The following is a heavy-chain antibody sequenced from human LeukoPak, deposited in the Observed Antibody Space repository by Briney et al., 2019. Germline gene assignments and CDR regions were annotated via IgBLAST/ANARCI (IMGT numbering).Heavy chain of an antibody. V-gene: IGHV4-39*01. CDR1: GGSISSSSYY. CDR3: ARLLGATDY. J-gene: IGHJ4*02. Sequence: SETLSLTCTVSGGSISSSSYYWGWIRPPPGKGLEWIGSIYYSGSTYYNPSLKSRVTISVDTSKNQFSLKLSSVTAADTAVYYCARLLGATDYWGQGTLVTVSS. D-gene: IGHD1-26*01. CDR2: IYYSGST.